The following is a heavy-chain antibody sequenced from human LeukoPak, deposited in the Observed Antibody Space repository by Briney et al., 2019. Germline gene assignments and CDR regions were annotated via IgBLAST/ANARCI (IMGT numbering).Heavy chain of an antibody. V-gene: IGHV4-59*01. CDR3: ARVSLADCGGDCYPFDY. Sequence: SETLSLTCTVSGCSISSYYWSWIRQPPGKGLEWIGYIYYSGSTNYNPSLKSRVTISVDTSKNQFSLKLSSVTAADTAVYYCARVSLADCGGDCYPFDYWGQGTLVTVSS. CDR2: IYYSGST. D-gene: IGHD2-21*02. CDR1: GCSISSYY. J-gene: IGHJ4*02.